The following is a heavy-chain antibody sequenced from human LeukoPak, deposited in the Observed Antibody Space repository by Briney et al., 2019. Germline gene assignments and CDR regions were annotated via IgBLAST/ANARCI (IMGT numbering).Heavy chain of an antibody. CDR2: INHSGST. V-gene: IGHV4-34*01. Sequence: SETLSLTCAVYGGSFSGYYWSWIRQPPGKGLEWIGEINHSGSTNYNPSLKSRVTISVDTSKNQFSLKLSSVTAADTAVYYCARGPPGIVAANGYWGQGTLVTVSS. CDR3: ARGPPGIVAANGY. D-gene: IGHD6-13*01. J-gene: IGHJ4*02. CDR1: GGSFSGYY.